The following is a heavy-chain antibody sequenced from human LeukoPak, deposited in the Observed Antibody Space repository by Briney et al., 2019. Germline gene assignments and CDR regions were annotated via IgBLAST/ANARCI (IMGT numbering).Heavy chain of an antibody. D-gene: IGHD3-10*01. J-gene: IGHJ1*01. CDR2: INPNSGGT. CDR1: EYTLSGHY. Sequence: ASVKVSCKASEYTLSGHYMHWVRQAPGQGLKWMGWINPNSGGTIYVQNFQGRVTMTRDTSGTTVYMDLSSLRSDDTAVYYCARELSMVGGVPGGGFQHWGQGTLVIVSS. CDR3: ARELSMVGGVPGGGFQH. V-gene: IGHV1-2*02.